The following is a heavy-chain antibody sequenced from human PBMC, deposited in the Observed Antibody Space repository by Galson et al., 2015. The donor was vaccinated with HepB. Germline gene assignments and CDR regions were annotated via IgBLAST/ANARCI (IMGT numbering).Heavy chain of an antibody. CDR1: GFTFSSYS. J-gene: IGHJ6*04. V-gene: IGHV3-21*01. CDR3: ARSHYDFWNGYYTGENYYYYYGMDV. D-gene: IGHD3-3*01. CDR2: ISSSSSYI. Sequence: SLRLSCAASGFTFSSYSMNWVRQAPGKGLEWVSSISSSSSYIYYADSVKGRFTISRDNAKNSLYLQMNSLRAEDTAVYYCARSHYDFWNGYYTGENYYYYYGMDVWGKGTTVTVSS.